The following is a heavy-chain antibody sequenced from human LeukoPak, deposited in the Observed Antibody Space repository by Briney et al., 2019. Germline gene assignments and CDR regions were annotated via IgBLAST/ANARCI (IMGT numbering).Heavy chain of an antibody. Sequence: ASVKVSCKASGYTFTSYAMNWVRQAPGQGLEWMGWINPNTGNPTYAQGFTGRFVFSLDTSVSTAYLQISSLKAEDTAVYYCARAENLLAVAGLFDYWGQGTLVTVSS. V-gene: IGHV7-4-1*02. D-gene: IGHD6-19*01. CDR1: GYTFTSYA. J-gene: IGHJ4*02. CDR2: INPNTGNP. CDR3: ARAENLLAVAGLFDY.